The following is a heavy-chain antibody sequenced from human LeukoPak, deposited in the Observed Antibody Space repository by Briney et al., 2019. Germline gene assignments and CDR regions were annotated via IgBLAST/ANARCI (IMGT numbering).Heavy chain of an antibody. CDR1: GGSISSGGYY. J-gene: IGHJ4*02. Sequence: SSETLSLTCTVSGGSISSGGYYWSWIRQPPGKGLEWIGYIYHSGSTYYNPSLKSRVTISVDRSKNQFSLKLSSVTAADTAVYYCARGRTIAARPYYFDYWGQGTLVTVSS. V-gene: IGHV4-30-2*01. CDR3: ARGRTIAARPYYFDY. D-gene: IGHD6-6*01. CDR2: IYHSGST.